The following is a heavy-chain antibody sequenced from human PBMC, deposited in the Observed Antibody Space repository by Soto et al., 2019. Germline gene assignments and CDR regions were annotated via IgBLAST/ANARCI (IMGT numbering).Heavy chain of an antibody. Sequence: PWGSLRLSCAASGFTFSSYIMNWVRQAPGKGLEWVSSISSSSSYIYYADSVKGRFTISRDNAKNSLYLQMNSLRAEDTAVYYCARAAVHDFWSGKTRYYYYYMDVWGKGTTVTVSS. CDR3: ARAAVHDFWSGKTRYYYYYMDV. CDR2: ISSSSSYI. V-gene: IGHV3-21*01. CDR1: GFTFSSYI. J-gene: IGHJ6*03. D-gene: IGHD3-3*01.